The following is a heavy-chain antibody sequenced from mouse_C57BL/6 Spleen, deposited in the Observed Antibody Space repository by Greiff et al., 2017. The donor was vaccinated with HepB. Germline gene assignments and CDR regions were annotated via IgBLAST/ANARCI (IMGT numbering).Heavy chain of an antibody. CDR3: ENGDYDGNYGGSAMDY. V-gene: IGHV1-4*01. CDR1: TYTFTSYT. CDR2: INPSSGYT. J-gene: IGHJ4*01. D-gene: IGHD2-3*01. Sequence: VQLQQSGAELARPGASVKMSCKASTYTFTSYTMHWVKQRPGQGLEWIGYINPSSGYTKYNQKFKDKATLTADKSSSTAYMQLSSLTSEDSAVYYCENGDYDGNYGGSAMDYSGQGTSVTVSS.